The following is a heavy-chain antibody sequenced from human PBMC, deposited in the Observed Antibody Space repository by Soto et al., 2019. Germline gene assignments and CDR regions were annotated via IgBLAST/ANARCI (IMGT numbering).Heavy chain of an antibody. CDR2: ISGSGGST. Sequence: EVQLLESGGGLVQPGGSLRLSCAASGFTFSSYAMSWVRQAPGKGLEWVSTISGSGGSTYYADSVKGRFTLSRDNSNNTLYLQMNTLRAEDTAVYYCAKDSWMYVPSQFDYWGQGTLVTVSS. J-gene: IGHJ4*02. D-gene: IGHD2-2*03. CDR1: GFTFSSYA. V-gene: IGHV3-23*01. CDR3: AKDSWMYVPSQFDY.